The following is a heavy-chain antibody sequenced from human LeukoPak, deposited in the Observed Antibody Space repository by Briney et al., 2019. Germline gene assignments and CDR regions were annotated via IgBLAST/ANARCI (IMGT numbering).Heavy chain of an antibody. J-gene: IGHJ4*02. CDR1: GFNFSNNY. V-gene: IGHV3-23*01. CDR3: AKQSAGSAAWYSLHYDF. Sequence: GGSLRLSCAASGFNFSNNYMTWVRQAPGRGLEWVSCVGGGGGGTYYADAVKDRFTSSRDNSKDTLYLQMNGLRAEDTAVYFCAKQSAGSAAWYSLHYDFWGQGTLVTVSS. D-gene: IGHD6-13*01. CDR2: VGGGGGGT.